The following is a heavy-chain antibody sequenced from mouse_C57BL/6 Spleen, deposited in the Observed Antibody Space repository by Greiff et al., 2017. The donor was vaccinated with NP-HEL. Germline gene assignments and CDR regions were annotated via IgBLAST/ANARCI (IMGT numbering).Heavy chain of an antibody. CDR3: ARYDYPFDY. D-gene: IGHD2-4*01. CDR1: GYTFTDYN. J-gene: IGHJ2*01. V-gene: IGHV1-22*01. Sequence: EVQRVESGPELVKPGAPVKMSCKASGYTFTDYNMHWVKQSHGKSLEWIGYINPNNGGTSYNQKFKGKATLTVNKSSSTAYMELRSLTSEDSAVYYCARYDYPFDYWGQGTTLTVSS. CDR2: INPNNGGT.